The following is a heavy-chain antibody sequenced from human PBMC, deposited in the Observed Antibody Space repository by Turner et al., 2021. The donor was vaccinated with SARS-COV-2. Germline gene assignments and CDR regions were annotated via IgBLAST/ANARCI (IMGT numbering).Heavy chain of an antibody. D-gene: IGHD2-15*01. Sequence: EVQLLESGGGLVQPGGSLRLSCAASGFTFSSYAMSWVRQAPGKGLEWVSAISGSGGRTYYADSVKGRFTISRDNSKNTLYLQMNSLRAEDTAVYYCAKSGGMYCSGGNCYSSYFDYWGQGTLVTVSS. CDR1: GFTFSSYA. J-gene: IGHJ4*02. CDR2: ISGSGGRT. CDR3: AKSGGMYCSGGNCYSSYFDY. V-gene: IGHV3-23*01.